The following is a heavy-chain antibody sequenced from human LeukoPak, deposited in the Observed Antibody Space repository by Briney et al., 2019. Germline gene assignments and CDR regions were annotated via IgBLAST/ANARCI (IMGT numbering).Heavy chain of an antibody. CDR2: IYYSGST. J-gene: IGHJ3*02. CDR3: AGVGLQSYDAFDI. V-gene: IGHV4-59*01. CDR1: GGSISSYY. D-gene: IGHD5-24*01. Sequence: SETLSLTCTVSGGSISSYYWSWIRQPPGKGLEWIGYIYYSGSTNYNPSLKSRVTISVDTSKNQFSLKLSSVTAADTAVYYCAGVGLQSYDAFDIWGQGTMVTVSS.